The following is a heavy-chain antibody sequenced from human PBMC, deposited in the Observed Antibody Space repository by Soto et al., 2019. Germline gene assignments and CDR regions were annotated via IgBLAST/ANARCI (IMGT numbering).Heavy chain of an antibody. Sequence: QVQLQESGPGLVKPSQTLSLTCTVPGGSINRGGYYWSWVRQHPGKGLEWIGYIYYSGTTYYNPSLESRITISIDTSRSQFSLRLNSVTAPDTAVYYCARGVARGHFDYWGQGTLVAVSS. J-gene: IGHJ4*02. CDR1: GGSINRGGYY. CDR2: IYYSGTT. V-gene: IGHV4-31*03. D-gene: IGHD3-10*01. CDR3: ARGVARGHFDY.